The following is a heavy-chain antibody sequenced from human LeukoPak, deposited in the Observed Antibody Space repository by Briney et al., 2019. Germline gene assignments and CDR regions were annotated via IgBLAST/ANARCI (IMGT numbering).Heavy chain of an antibody. CDR1: GHSLTSYS. D-gene: IGHD6-6*01. CDR2: INPSGGST. J-gene: IGHJ3*02. V-gene: IGHV1-46*01. CDR3: AREVGDSSSSRGDACDI. Sequence: GASVKVSCKAFGHSLTSYSMHWVRQAPGQGLEWMGIINPSGGSTSYAQKFQGRVTMTRDTSTSTVYMEVTSLRSEDTAVYYCAREVGDSSSSRGDACDIWGQGTMVTVSS.